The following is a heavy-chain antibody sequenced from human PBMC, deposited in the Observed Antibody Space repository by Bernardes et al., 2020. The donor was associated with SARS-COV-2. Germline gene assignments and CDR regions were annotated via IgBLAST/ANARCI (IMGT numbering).Heavy chain of an antibody. J-gene: IGHJ4*02. CDR1: GFPFSSHA. CDR3: ARADGYDESYCFDY. V-gene: IGHV3-23*01. Sequence: GGSLRLSCAASGFPFSSHALSWVRQAPGKGLEWVSGITGSGGNTYYTDSVRGRFTISRDNSKNTLYLQMNSLRAEDTAFYYCARADGYDESYCFDYWGQGILVTVSS. D-gene: IGHD5-12*01. CDR2: ITGSGGNT.